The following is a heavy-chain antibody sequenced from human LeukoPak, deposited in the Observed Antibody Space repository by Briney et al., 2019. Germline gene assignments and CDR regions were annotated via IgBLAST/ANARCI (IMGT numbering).Heavy chain of an antibody. V-gene: IGHV4-4*09. D-gene: IGHD2-2*01. CDR3: ARHKVPAAIAHWFDP. CDR2: IYTSGST. Sequence: PWGSLRLSCAASGFTFSDHYMDWVRQAPGKGLEWIGYIYTSGSTNYNPSLKSRVTISVDTSKNQFSLKLSSVTAADTAVYYCARHKVPAAIAHWFDPWGQGTLVTVSS. CDR1: GFTFSDHY. J-gene: IGHJ5*02.